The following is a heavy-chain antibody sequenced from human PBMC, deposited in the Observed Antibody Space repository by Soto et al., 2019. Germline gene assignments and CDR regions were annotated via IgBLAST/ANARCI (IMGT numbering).Heavy chain of an antibody. Sequence: GRIRQPPGKGLEWIGYIYSGGSTFYNPSLKSRVTISVDTSRKQFSLRLTSMTPADTALYACARVRRSGDCLDFLGKRTLVTVSS. J-gene: IGHJ4*02. CDR2: IYSGGST. CDR3: ARVRRSGDCLDF. V-gene: IGHV4-59*01. D-gene: IGHD1-26*01.